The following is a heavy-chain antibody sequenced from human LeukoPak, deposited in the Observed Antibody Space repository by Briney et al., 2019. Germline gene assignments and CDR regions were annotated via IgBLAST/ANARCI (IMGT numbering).Heavy chain of an antibody. D-gene: IGHD3-22*01. CDR2: ISGSGGST. V-gene: IGHV3-64D*09. Sequence: GGSLRLSCAASGFTFSSYAMHWVRQAPGKGLEWVSSISGSGGSTYYADSVKGRFTISRDNSKNTLYLQMSSLRAEDTAVYYCVKGLGNGYYYDSSGYHGDYWGQGTLVTVSS. CDR3: VKGLGNGYYYDSSGYHGDY. CDR1: GFTFSSYA. J-gene: IGHJ4*02.